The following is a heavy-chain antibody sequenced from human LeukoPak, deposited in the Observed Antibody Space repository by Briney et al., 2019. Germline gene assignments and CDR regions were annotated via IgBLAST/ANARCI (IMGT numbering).Heavy chain of an antibody. J-gene: IGHJ4*02. Sequence: GGSLRLSCAASGFTFSTYWMHWVRQVPGKGLVWVSRINSDGSIADYADAVKGRFTISRDNARNTLYLEMNSLRAEDTAVYYCARYPPTVDYWGQGTLVTVSS. CDR2: INSDGSIA. CDR3: ARYPPTVDY. V-gene: IGHV3-74*01. CDR1: GFTFSTYW. D-gene: IGHD4-17*01.